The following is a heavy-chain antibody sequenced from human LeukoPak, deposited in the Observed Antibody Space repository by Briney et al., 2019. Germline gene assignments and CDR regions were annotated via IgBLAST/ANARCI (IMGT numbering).Heavy chain of an antibody. D-gene: IGHD3-22*01. Sequence: SETLSLTCTVSGGSISSSSYYWSGIRQPPGKGLEWIGYIYYSGSTNYNPSLKSRVTISVDTSKNQFSLKLSSVTAADTAVYYCARGTHYYDSSGYSNWFDPWGQGTLVTVSS. J-gene: IGHJ5*02. CDR2: IYYSGST. CDR1: GGSISSSSYY. CDR3: ARGTHYYDSSGYSNWFDP. V-gene: IGHV4-61*01.